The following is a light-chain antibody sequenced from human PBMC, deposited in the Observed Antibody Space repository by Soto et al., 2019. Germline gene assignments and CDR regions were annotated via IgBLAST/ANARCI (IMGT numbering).Light chain of an antibody. Sequence: EIVLTQSPGTLSLSPGERATLSCRASQSVSSSSLAWYQQKPGQAPRLLIYAASSRAAGIPDRFNGGGSGSGTDFTLTINSLEPEDFAVYYCQQYGRPDALSFGGGTKVDIK. CDR3: QQYGRPDALS. J-gene: IGKJ4*01. CDR1: QSVSSSS. CDR2: AAS. V-gene: IGKV3-20*01.